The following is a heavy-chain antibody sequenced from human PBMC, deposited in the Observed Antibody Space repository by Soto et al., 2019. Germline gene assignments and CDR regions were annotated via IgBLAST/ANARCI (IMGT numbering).Heavy chain of an antibody. CDR3: ARASASSKLRGVVIN. V-gene: IGHV4-4*02. J-gene: IGHJ4*02. CDR1: GASIITDNW. CDR2: IYHSGNT. Sequence: LSLTCALSGASIITDNWWSWVRQPPGKEMEWIGEIYHSGNTNFNPSVKSRVTISVDTSKNQFSLTVTSVTAADTAIYYCARASASSKLRGVVINWGQGTLVTVSS. D-gene: IGHD3-10*01.